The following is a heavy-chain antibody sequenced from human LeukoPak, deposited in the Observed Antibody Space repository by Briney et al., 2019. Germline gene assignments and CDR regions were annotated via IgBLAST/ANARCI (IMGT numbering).Heavy chain of an antibody. V-gene: IGHV3-23*01. CDR3: AKDLRTGWPPLKATFDF. J-gene: IGHJ4*02. CDR2: ISGSGGST. D-gene: IGHD5-12*01. Sequence: GGSLRLSCAASRFLFSSYAMNWVRPAPGKGLEWVSAISGSGGSTYYADSVKGRFTISRDNSKNMLYLQMNSLRAEDTAVYYCAKDLRTGWPPLKATFDFWGQGTLVTVSS. CDR1: RFLFSSYA.